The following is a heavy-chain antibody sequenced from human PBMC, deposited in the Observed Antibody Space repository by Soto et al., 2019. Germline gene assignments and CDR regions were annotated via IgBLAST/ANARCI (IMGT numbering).Heavy chain of an antibody. Sequence: PGRSLRLSCAASGFTFSSYAMSWVRQAPGKGLEWGSAISGSGGSTYYADAVKGRFTISRDNCKTTLYLQMHSLRAQDTAVYYCAKSSWGRYQLLLYYYNGMDVWGQGTTGTVSS. CDR2: ISGSGGST. J-gene: IGHJ6*02. CDR3: AKSSWGRYQLLLYYYNGMDV. CDR1: GFTFSSYA. V-gene: IGHV3-23*01. D-gene: IGHD2-2*01.